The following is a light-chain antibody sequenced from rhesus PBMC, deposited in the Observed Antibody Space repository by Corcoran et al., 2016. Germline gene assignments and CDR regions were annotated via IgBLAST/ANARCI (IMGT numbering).Light chain of an antibody. Sequence: DIQMTQSPSSLSASLGDRATIPCRAIQGINNYLSWYQQKPGKTPKSLIYYASNLEAGIPSRFSGGKSGADYTLTISRLRPEDIGTYSCQQNYNFPLTFGGGTKVEVK. CDR1: QGINNY. CDR3: QQNYNFPLT. J-gene: IGKJ4*01. V-gene: IGKV1-66*01. CDR2: YAS.